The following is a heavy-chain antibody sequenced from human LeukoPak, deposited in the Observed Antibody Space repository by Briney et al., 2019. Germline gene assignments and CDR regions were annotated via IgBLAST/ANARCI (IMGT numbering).Heavy chain of an antibody. CDR3: ARLPIPGIAAAGIVY. CDR1: GGSISSYY. CDR2: IYYSGST. D-gene: IGHD6-13*01. J-gene: IGHJ4*02. Sequence: PSETLSLTCTVSGGSISSYYWSWIRQPPGKGLEWIGYIYYSGSTNHNPSLKSRVTISVDTSRNQFSLKLSSVTAADTAVYYCARLPIPGIAAAGIVYWGQGTLVTVSS. V-gene: IGHV4-59*08.